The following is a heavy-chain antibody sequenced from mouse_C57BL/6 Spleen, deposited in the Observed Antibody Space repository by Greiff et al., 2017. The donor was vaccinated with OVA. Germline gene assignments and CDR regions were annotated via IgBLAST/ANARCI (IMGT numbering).Heavy chain of an antibody. V-gene: IGHV1-55*01. J-gene: IGHJ1*03. D-gene: IGHD2-3*01. Sequence: VQLQQPGAELVKPGASVKMSCKASGYTFTSYWITWVKQRPGQGLEWIGDIYPGSGSTNYNEKFKSKATLTVDTSSSTAYMQLSSLTSEDSAVYYCARSGDGYYPYWYFDVWGTGTTVTVSS. CDR2: IYPGSGST. CDR3: ARSGDGYYPYWYFDV. CDR1: GYTFTSYW.